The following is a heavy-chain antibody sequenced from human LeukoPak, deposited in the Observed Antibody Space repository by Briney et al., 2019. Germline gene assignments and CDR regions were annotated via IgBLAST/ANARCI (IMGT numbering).Heavy chain of an antibody. CDR2: INSDGSSI. J-gene: IGHJ4*02. Sequence: GESLSLSCAVSGFTLSSYWMHWVRQAPGKGLVWVSRINSDGSSITYADSVKGRFTISRDNAKNTLYLQMNSLIVEDTTVYYCAREGRVSGYDSDCWGQGTLVTVCS. D-gene: IGHD5-12*01. CDR1: GFTLSSYW. CDR3: AREGRVSGYDSDC. V-gene: IGHV3-74*03.